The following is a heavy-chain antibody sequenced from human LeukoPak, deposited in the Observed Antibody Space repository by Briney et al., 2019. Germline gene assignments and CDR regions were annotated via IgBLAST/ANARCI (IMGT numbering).Heavy chain of an antibody. CDR3: ASRVSTIDYYDSSGYYAPFGD. D-gene: IGHD3-22*01. J-gene: IGHJ4*02. CDR1: GYTFTGYY. Sequence: GASVKVSCKASGYTFTGYYMHWVRQAPGQGLEWMGWINPNSGGTNYAQKFQGRVTMTRDTSISTAYMELSRLRSDDTAVYYCASRVSTIDYYDSSGYYAPFGDWGQGTLVTVSS. V-gene: IGHV1-2*02. CDR2: INPNSGGT.